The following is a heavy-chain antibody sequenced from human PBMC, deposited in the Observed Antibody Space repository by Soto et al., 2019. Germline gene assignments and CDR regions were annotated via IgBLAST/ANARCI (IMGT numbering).Heavy chain of an antibody. CDR2: IHAGNGNT. J-gene: IGHJ4*02. CDR1: GYTFTSYA. Sequence: QVQLVQSGAEVKKPGASVKVSCKASGYTFTSYAMHWVRQAPGQRLEWMGWIHAGNGNTKYSQKFQGRVTITRVTSARTAFKVLSSMRTEDTAVYCCARVASDIVTGYYSRPLDYWGPGTLVTVSS. D-gene: IGHD3-9*01. CDR3: ARVASDIVTGYYSRPLDY. V-gene: IGHV1-3*01.